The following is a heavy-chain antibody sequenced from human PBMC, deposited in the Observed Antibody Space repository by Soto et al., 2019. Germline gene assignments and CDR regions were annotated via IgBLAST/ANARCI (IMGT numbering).Heavy chain of an antibody. CDR1: VFTFTSYA. J-gene: IGHJ6*02. Sequence: GWSLRLSCASSVFTFTSYAMSCVRQAPGQGLEWVSAISGSGGSTYYADSVKGRFTISRDNSKNTLYLQMNSLRAEDTAVYYCAKDGRVVPAATYYYYGMDVWGQGTTVTVSS. CDR3: AKDGRVVPAATYYYYGMDV. V-gene: IGHV3-23*01. D-gene: IGHD2-2*01. CDR2: ISGSGGST.